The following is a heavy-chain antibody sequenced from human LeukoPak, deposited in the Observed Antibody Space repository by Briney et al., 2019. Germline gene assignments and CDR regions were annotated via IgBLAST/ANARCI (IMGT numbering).Heavy chain of an antibody. D-gene: IGHD3-22*01. Sequence: GGSLRLSCAASGFTFSDYYVSWIRQAPGKGLEWVSYISNSGNTIYYADSVKGRFTISRDNAKNSLYLQMNSLRAEDTAVCYCSAGEGYYDSSDYYSAWAFNVWGQGTMVTVSS. CDR1: GFTFSDYY. J-gene: IGHJ3*01. V-gene: IGHV3-11*04. CDR3: SAGEGYYDSSDYYSAWAFNV. CDR2: ISNSGNTI.